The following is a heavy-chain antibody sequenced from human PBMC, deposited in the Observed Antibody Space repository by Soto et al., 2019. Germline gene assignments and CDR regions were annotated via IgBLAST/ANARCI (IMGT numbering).Heavy chain of an antibody. CDR1: GYTFTDYY. D-gene: IGHD6-13*01. CDR3: ARAGRAAAGSGVFAMDV. CDR2: INPTSGDT. V-gene: IGHV1-2*02. J-gene: IGHJ6*02. Sequence: GASVKVSRKPSGYTFTDYYMHWVRQAPGKSLEWMGWINPTSGDTNYAQKFQRRVTMTRDTSIITAYMELSRLRSVDTAVDDCARAGRAAAGSGVFAMDVWGQGTTVTVSS.